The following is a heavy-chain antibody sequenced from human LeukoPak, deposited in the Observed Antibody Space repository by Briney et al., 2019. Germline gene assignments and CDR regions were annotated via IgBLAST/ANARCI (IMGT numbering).Heavy chain of an antibody. CDR2: IKQDGSEK. CDR3: ARDWGRNWNYLDY. V-gene: IGHV3-7*01. D-gene: IGHD1-20*01. Sequence: PGGSLRLSCAASGFTFSTFWMSWVRQAPGKGLEWVANIKQDGSEKYYMDSVKGRFTISRDNAENSLYLQMDSLRPEDTAVYYCARDWGRNWNYLDYWGQGTLVTVSS. J-gene: IGHJ4*02. CDR1: GFTFSTFW.